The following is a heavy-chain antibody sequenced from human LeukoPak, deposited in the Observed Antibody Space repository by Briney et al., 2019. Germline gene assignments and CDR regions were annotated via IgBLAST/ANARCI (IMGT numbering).Heavy chain of an antibody. CDR1: GFTLSSYW. CDR2: IKEDGSEK. J-gene: IGHJ3*02. V-gene: IGHV3-7*03. CDR3: GRDWVAGVPFDAFDI. Sequence: GGSLRLSCAASGFTLSSYWMSWVCQAPGKGLEWVANIKEDGSEKYYVDSVKGRFTISRDNAKNSLYLHMNSLTAEDTAMYYCGRDWVAGVPFDAFDIWGQGTMVSVPS. D-gene: IGHD3-10*01.